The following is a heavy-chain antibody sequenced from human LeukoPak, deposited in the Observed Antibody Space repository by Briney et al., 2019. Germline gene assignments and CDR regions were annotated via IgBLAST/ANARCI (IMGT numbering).Heavy chain of an antibody. J-gene: IGHJ4*02. D-gene: IGHD3-16*01. Sequence: PSETLSLTCAVYGGSFSGYYWSWIRQPPGKGLEWIGEINHSGSTNYNPSLKSRVTISVDTSKNQFSLKLSSVTAADTAVYYCATIRLGELFNYWGQGTLVTVSS. CDR2: INHSGST. V-gene: IGHV4-34*01. CDR3: ATIRLGELFNY. CDR1: GGSFSGYY.